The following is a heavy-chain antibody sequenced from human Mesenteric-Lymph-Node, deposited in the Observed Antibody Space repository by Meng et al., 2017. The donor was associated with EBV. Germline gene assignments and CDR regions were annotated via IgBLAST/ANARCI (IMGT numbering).Heavy chain of an antibody. D-gene: IGHD6-19*01. V-gene: IGHV3-23*04. CDR2: VSGSGGST. Sequence: EVELVEDGGGFVTLGGSLRLSCAASEFTFSDYTMYWVRQAPGKGLEWVSHVSGSGGSTYYADSVKGRFTISRDNSKNTLFLQMNSLGADDTAIYYCVKDLAVAGTWGQGTLVTVSS. J-gene: IGHJ5*02. CDR1: EFTFSDYT. CDR3: VKDLAVAGT.